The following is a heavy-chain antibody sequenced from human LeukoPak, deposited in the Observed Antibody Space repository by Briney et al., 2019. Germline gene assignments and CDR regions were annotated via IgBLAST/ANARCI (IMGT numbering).Heavy chain of an antibody. D-gene: IGHD6-19*01. J-gene: IGHJ6*03. CDR1: GFTFSSYA. Sequence: GGSLSLSCAASGFTFSSYAMSWVRQAPGKGLEWVSAISGSGGSTYYADSVKGRFTISRDNSKNTLYLQMNSLRAEDTAVYYCAKGGLMGQWLGYYYYYYMDVWGKGTTVTVSS. V-gene: IGHV3-23*01. CDR3: AKGGLMGQWLGYYYYYYMDV. CDR2: ISGSGGST.